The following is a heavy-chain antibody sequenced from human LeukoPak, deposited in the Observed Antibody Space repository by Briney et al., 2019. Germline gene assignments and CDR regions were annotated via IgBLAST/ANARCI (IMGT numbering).Heavy chain of an antibody. CDR1: GDSVSSNSAA. Sequence: SQTLSLTCAISGDSVSSNSAAWNWIRQSPSRGLEWLGRTYYRSKWYNDYAVSVKSRITINPDTSKNQFSLQLNSVTPEDTAVYYWERNAYSGAPNYGRDVGAQGPRVPVPS. CDR2: TYYRSKWYN. CDR3: ERNAYSGAPNYGRDV. J-gene: IGHJ6*02. V-gene: IGHV6-1*01. D-gene: IGHD2-15*01.